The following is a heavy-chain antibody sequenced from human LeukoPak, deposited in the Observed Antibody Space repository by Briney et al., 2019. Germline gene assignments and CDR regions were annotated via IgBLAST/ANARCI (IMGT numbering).Heavy chain of an antibody. V-gene: IGHV4-4*02. CDR3: ARNGDYSMDV. CDR1: GGSFSIGYW. J-gene: IGHJ6*03. D-gene: IGHD2-8*01. CDR2: IHHSGTT. Sequence: SRTLSLTCAVSGGSFSIGYWWGWVRQPPEKGLEWIGEIHHSGTTTYNPSLKSRVTISVDKSKNQFSLKLNSVTAADTAIYYCARNGDYSMDVWGKGTTVTVSS.